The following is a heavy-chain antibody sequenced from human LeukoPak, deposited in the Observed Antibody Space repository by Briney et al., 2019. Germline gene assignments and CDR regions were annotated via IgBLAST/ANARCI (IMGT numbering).Heavy chain of an antibody. CDR3: AKRGVVIRVILVGFHKEAYYFDS. Sequence: GGSLRLSCAASGFAVSSNYMNWVRQAPGKGLEWVSVIYTGGRTYYADSVKGRFTISRDNPKNTLYLQLNSLRAEDTAVYFCAKRGVVIRVILVGFHKEAYYFDSWGQGALVTVSS. CDR2: IYTGGRT. CDR1: GFAVSSNY. J-gene: IGHJ4*02. V-gene: IGHV3-53*01. D-gene: IGHD3-22*01.